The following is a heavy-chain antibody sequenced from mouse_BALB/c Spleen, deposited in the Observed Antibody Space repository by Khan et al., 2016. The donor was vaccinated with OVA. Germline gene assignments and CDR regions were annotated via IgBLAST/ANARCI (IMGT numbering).Heavy chain of an antibody. V-gene: IGHV1-7*01. Sequence: QVQLQQSGAELANPGASVKMSCKASGYTFTTYWMHWVKQRPGQGLEWIGYINPSTGYTEYNQKLKDKATLNTDKSSRTAYMQLSSLTSEESAVYYWTRRGLFGVCVYWGQGTLVTVSA. CDR3: TRRGLFGVCVY. J-gene: IGHJ3*01. CDR1: GYTFTTYW. D-gene: IGHD1-1*02. CDR2: INPSTGYT.